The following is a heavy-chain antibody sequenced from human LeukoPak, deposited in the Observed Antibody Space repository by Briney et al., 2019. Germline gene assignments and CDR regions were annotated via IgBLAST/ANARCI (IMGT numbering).Heavy chain of an antibody. Sequence: SETLSLTCTVPGGSISSYYWSWIRQPPGKGLEWIGYIYYSGSTNYSPSLKSRVTLSLDTSKNQFPLKVSSVTAADTAVYYCARGVNSGYFDYCGQGTLVSVSS. CDR2: IYYSGST. D-gene: IGHD1-26*01. CDR1: GGSISSYY. CDR3: ARGVNSGYFDY. V-gene: IGHV4-59*01. J-gene: IGHJ4*02.